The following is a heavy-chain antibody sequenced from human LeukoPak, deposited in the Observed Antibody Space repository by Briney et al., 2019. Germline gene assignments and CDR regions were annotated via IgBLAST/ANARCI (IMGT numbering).Heavy chain of an antibody. CDR2: IYHSEST. V-gene: IGHV4-59*01. Sequence: SETLSFTCTVSGGSISSFYWNWIRQPPGKGLEWIGYIYHSESTNYNPSLEGRVTISADTSKNQFSLKLSSVTAADTAVYYCARGTSYSGATFLYWGQGTLVTVSS. D-gene: IGHD1-26*01. CDR1: GGSISSFY. CDR3: ARGTSYSGATFLY. J-gene: IGHJ4*02.